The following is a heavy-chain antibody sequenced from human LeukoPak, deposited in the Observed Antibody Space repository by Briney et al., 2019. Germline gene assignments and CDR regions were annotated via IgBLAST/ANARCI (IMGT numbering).Heavy chain of an antibody. D-gene: IGHD6-19*01. J-gene: IGHJ3*01. Sequence: SETLSLTCTVSGDSLTSGLYYWGWIRQPPGKGLEWIANIYYTGNTYYNPSLNSRLIISLDTSKNQFSLKLSSVTAADTAVYYCSRHISVSYDAFDLWGRGTLVTVSS. CDR3: SRHISVSYDAFDL. CDR1: GDSLTSGLYY. CDR2: IYYTGNT. V-gene: IGHV4-39*07.